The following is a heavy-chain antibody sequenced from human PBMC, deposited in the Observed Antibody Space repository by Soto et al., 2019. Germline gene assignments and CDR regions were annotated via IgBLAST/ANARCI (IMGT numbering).Heavy chain of an antibody. D-gene: IGHD6-13*01. Sequence: QVQLVQSGAEVKKPGSSVKVSCKASGGTFSSYAISWVRQAPGQGLEWMGGIIPIFGTANYAQKFQGRVTITADKSTSTPYMELSSLRSEDTAVYYCASQSIAAAGTSPYYYGMDVWGQGTTVTVSS. CDR2: IIPIFGTA. V-gene: IGHV1-69*06. J-gene: IGHJ6*02. CDR3: ASQSIAAAGTSPYYYGMDV. CDR1: GGTFSSYA.